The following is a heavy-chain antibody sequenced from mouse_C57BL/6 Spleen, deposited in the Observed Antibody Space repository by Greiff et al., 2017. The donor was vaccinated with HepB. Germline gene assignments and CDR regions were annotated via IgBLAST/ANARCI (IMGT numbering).Heavy chain of an antibody. CDR2: IHPNSGST. V-gene: IGHV1-64*01. D-gene: IGHD1-1*01. J-gene: IGHJ2*01. CDR1: GYTFTSYW. Sequence: VQLQQPGAELVKPGASVKLSCKASGYTFTSYWMHWVKQRPGQGLEWIGMIHPNSGSTNYNEKFKSKATLTVDKSSSTAYMQLSSLTSEDSAVYYCARERYGSSYDYWGQGTTLTVSS. CDR3: ARERYGSSYDY.